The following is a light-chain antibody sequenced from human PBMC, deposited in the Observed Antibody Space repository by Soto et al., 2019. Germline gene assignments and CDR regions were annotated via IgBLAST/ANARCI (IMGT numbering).Light chain of an antibody. Sequence: DSQRTQSPSTLSASVGDRVAITCRASQILNNRLSWYQQKPGKAPNLLISGAFNLQSGVPSRFGGGGSGTDFTLTISSLQPEDFATYYCQQSYITLYSFGQGTKVDIK. V-gene: IGKV1-39*01. CDR1: QILNNR. CDR3: QQSYITLYS. CDR2: GAF. J-gene: IGKJ2*01.